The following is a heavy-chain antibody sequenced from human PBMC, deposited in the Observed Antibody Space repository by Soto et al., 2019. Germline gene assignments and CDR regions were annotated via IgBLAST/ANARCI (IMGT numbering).Heavy chain of an antibody. V-gene: IGHV3-48*02. CDR1: GFTFSSYG. Sequence: GGSLRLSCAASGFTFSSYGMNWVRQAPGKGLEWVSYISSSSSTIYYADSVKGRFTISRDNAKNSLYLQMNSLRDEDTAVYYCARAPGYGDSLYGMDVWGQGTTVTVSS. J-gene: IGHJ6*02. CDR2: ISSSSSTI. D-gene: IGHD4-17*01. CDR3: ARAPGYGDSLYGMDV.